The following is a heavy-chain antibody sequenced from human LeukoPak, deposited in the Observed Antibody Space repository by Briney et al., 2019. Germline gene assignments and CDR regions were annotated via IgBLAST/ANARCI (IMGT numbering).Heavy chain of an antibody. CDR3: AKVVGGGDY. CDR2: ISASGDST. J-gene: IGHJ4*02. Sequence: PGGSLRLSCAASGFTFSSYSMNWVRQAPGKGLEWLSSISASGDSTNYADSVKGRFTISRDNSKNTLYLQMSSLRTEDTALYYCAKVVGGGDYWGQGTLVTVSS. V-gene: IGHV3-23*01. CDR1: GFTFSSYS.